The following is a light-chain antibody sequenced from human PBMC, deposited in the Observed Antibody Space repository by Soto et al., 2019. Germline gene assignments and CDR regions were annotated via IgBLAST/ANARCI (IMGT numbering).Light chain of an antibody. CDR3: QQLNSYPPWT. CDR1: QGISSY. Sequence: DIQLTQSPSFPSASVGDRVTITCRASQGISSYLAWYQQKPGKAPKLLIYAASTLQSGVPSRCSGSGSGTEFTLTISSLQPEDFATYYCQQLNSYPPWTFGQGTKVEIK. J-gene: IGKJ1*01. V-gene: IGKV1-9*01. CDR2: AAS.